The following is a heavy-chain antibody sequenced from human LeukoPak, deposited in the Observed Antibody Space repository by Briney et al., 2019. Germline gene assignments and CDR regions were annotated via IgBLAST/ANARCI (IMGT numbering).Heavy chain of an antibody. Sequence: SVTDSSQTSAYTFTGYYMHWVRQTPGQGVEGMGWINPHSGGTTHAQKFQGRVTMTRDTSISTAYMELSWLRSDDTAIYYCARAYGSGNYYHFHYSGQGTPVTVSS. CDR2: INPHSGGT. J-gene: IGHJ4*02. D-gene: IGHD3-10*01. CDR3: ARAYGSGNYYHFHY. V-gene: IGHV1-2*02. CDR1: AYTFTGYY.